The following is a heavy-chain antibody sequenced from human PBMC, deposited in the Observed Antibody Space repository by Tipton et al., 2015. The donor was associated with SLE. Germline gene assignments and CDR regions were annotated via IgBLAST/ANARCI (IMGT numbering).Heavy chain of an antibody. J-gene: IGHJ3*02. CDR2: IYYSGST. CDR3: ARELGMVAFDI. V-gene: IGHV4-59*01. D-gene: IGHD7-27*01. CDR1: GGSISSYY. Sequence: TLSLTCTVSGGSISSYYWSWIRQPPGKGLEWIGYIYYSGSTNYNPSLKSRVTISVDTSKNQFSLKLSSVTAADTGVYYCARELGMVAFDIWGQGTMVTVSS.